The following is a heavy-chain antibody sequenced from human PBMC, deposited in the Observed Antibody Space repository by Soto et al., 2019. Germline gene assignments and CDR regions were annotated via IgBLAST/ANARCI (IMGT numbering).Heavy chain of an antibody. CDR1: GGTFSSYT. CDR3: ARDLHAYSSSSHFDY. D-gene: IGHD6-6*01. V-gene: IGHV1-69*06. J-gene: IGHJ4*02. CDR2: IIPIFGTA. Sequence: QVQLVQSGAEVQKPGSSVKVSCKASGGTFSSYTISWVRQAPGQGLEWMGGIIPIFGTANYAQKFQGRVTITADKSTSTAYMEVSSLRSEDTAVYYCARDLHAYSSSSHFDYWGQGSLVTVSS.